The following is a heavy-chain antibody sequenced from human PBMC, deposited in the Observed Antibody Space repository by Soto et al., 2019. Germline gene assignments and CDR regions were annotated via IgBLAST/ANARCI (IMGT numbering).Heavy chain of an antibody. D-gene: IGHD3-10*01. CDR3: GRGPSRGCFDS. Sequence: QVQFVQSGAEVKKPGASVEVSCKTSGYTFTDYTLHWMRQAPGQRIEWMGWINPANGATMYSQKCMGRVSITGDTAATTISMDLGSRSSEDTAVYYCGRGPSRGCFDSWGQGTLGTVSA. V-gene: IGHV1-3*01. CDR1: GYTFTDYT. J-gene: IGHJ4*02. CDR2: INPANGAT.